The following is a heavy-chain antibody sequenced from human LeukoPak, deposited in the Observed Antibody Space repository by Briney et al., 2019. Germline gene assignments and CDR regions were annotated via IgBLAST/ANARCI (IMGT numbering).Heavy chain of an antibody. J-gene: IGHJ3*01. CDR2: IYTGGST. Sequence: GGSLRLSCAASGFTVSSDYMSWVRQAPGKGLEWVSVIYTGGSTYYADSVKGRFTISRDNSKNTLCLQMNSMRAEDTAVYYCARYCSDISCYSFDVWGQGTMVTVSS. V-gene: IGHV3-53*01. D-gene: IGHD2-2*01. CDR3: ARYCSDISCYSFDV. CDR1: GFTVSSDY.